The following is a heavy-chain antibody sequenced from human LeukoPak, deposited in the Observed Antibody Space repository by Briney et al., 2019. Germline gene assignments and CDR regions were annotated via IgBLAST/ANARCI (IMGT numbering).Heavy chain of an antibody. CDR3: AKILQGYGDYIFDY. D-gene: IGHD4-17*01. J-gene: IGHJ4*02. CDR1: GFTFSSYA. V-gene: IGHV3-23*01. CDR2: ISGSGGST. Sequence: GGSLRLSCATSGFTFSSYAMSWVRQAPGKGLEWVSAISGSGGSTYYADSVKGRFTISRDNSKNTLYLQMNSLRAEDTAVYYCAKILQGYGDYIFDYWGQGTLVTVSS.